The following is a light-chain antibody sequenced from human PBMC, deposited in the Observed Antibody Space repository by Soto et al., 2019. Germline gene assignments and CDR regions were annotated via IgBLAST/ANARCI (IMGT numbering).Light chain of an antibody. CDR1: QGIHKY. J-gene: IGKJ5*01. V-gene: IGKV1-33*01. CDR3: QQYESYTYT. Sequence: DVQMTQYPSSLSASVGDRVTITCDASQGIHKYLNWYQKKKGKAPKLLIYDASNLETGVPSRLSGSGYGTDFTFTISSMKPEEIETYLCQQYESYTYTFGQGTRLEIK. CDR2: DAS.